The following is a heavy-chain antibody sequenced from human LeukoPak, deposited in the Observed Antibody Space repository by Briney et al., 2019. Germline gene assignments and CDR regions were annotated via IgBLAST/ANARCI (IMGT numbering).Heavy chain of an antibody. CDR3: ASSVRYYNYAFDI. J-gene: IGHJ3*02. D-gene: IGHD1-1*01. Sequence: GGSLRLSCAASGFTFSSYSMNWVRQAPGKGLEWVSSISSSSSYIYYADSVKGRFTISRDNAKNSLYLQMNSLRAEDTAVYYCASSVRYYNYAFDIWGQGTMVTVSS. V-gene: IGHV3-21*01. CDR1: GFTFSSYS. CDR2: ISSSSSYI.